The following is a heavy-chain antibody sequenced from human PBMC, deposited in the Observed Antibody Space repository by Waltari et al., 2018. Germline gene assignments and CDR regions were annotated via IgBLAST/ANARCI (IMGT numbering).Heavy chain of an antibody. CDR2: IKQDGSEK. D-gene: IGHD2-2*01. J-gene: IGHJ5*02. CDR1: EFTFSSYW. Sequence: EVQLVESGGGLVQPGGSLRLSCAASEFTFSSYWMGWVRQAPGKGLEWVANIKQDGSEKYYVDSVKGRFTISRDNARNSLYLQMNILRAEDTAVYYCARDSQYHLPAWGQGTLVTVSS. CDR3: ARDSQYHLPA. V-gene: IGHV3-7*01.